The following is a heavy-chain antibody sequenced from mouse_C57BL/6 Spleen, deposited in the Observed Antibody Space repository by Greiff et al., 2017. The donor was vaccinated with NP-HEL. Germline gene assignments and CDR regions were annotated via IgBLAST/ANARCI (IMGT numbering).Heavy chain of an antibody. CDR2: IYPGDGDT. D-gene: IGHD1-1*01. V-gene: IGHV1-82*01. Sequence: VKLQESGPELVKPGASVKISCKASGYAFSSSWMNWVKQRPGKGLEWIGRIYPGDGDTNYNGKFKGKATLTADKSSSTAYMQLSSLTSEDSAVYFCARRYYYGSSPYYFDYWGQGTTLTVSS. CDR3: ARRYYYGSSPYYFDY. CDR1: GYAFSSSW. J-gene: IGHJ2*01.